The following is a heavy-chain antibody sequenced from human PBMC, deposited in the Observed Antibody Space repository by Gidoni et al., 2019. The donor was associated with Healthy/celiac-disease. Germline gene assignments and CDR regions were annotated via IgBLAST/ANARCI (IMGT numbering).Heavy chain of an antibody. V-gene: IGHV5-51*03. CDR3: ASAVDYNYGFDH. D-gene: IGHD4-4*01. Sequence: EVQLVQSGAEVKKPGESLKISCKVSGYTFANFWLGWVRQMSGSGLEWMGIIYPSDSDTRYSPSFQGQVTISVDKSISTAYLQWSGLRASDTAIYYCASAVDYNYGFDHWGQGTLVTVSS. CDR2: IYPSDSDT. J-gene: IGHJ4*02. CDR1: GYTFANFW.